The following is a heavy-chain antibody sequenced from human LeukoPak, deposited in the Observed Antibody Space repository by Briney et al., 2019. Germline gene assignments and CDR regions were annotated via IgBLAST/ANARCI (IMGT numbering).Heavy chain of an antibody. CDR1: GFTLSSYG. CDR3: AKDGGDYDILTGYYRNGMDV. Sequence: PGGSLRLSCAASGFTLSSYGMPWVRQAPGKGLEWVAVISYDGSNKYYADSVKGRFTISRDNSKNTLYLQMNSLRAEDTAVYYCAKDGGDYDILTGYYRNGMDVWGQGTTVTVSS. V-gene: IGHV3-30*18. D-gene: IGHD3-9*01. CDR2: ISYDGSNK. J-gene: IGHJ6*02.